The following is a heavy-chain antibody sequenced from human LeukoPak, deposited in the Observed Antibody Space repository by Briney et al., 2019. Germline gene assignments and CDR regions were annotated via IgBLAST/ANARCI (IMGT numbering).Heavy chain of an antibody. D-gene: IGHD5-18*01. CDR2: IYSGGTT. CDR3: ARVDTVMAYYFDL. V-gene: IGHV3-53*04. CDR1: GFIFRIYG. Sequence: QTGGSLRLSCAASGFIFRIYGMHWVRQAPGKGLEWVSTIYSGGTTYYADSVMGRFTISRHNSRNTLYLQMNSLRAEDTAVYYCARVDTVMAYYFDLWGQGTLVTVSS. J-gene: IGHJ4*02.